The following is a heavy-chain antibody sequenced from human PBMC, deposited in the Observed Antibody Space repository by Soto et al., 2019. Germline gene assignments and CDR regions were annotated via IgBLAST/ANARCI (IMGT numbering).Heavy chain of an antibody. Sequence: QVQLQQWGAGLLKPSETLSLTCAVNGGSFTGYYWSWVRQPPGKGLEWIGEIKDGGSTNYSPSLRSRGTISADTSKEHYSQFVASVTGADTGVFYCAGGQEGGVAPHGDQGTLVSVSS. D-gene: IGHD3-16*01. CDR1: GGSFTGYY. V-gene: IGHV4-34*01. CDR3: AGGQEGGVAPH. J-gene: IGHJ4*02. CDR2: IKDGGST.